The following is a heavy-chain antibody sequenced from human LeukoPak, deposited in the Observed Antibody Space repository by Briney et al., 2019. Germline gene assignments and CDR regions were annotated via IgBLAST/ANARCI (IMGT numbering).Heavy chain of an antibody. CDR1: DFTISPYY. D-gene: IGHD5-12*01. CDR2: ISDGDRT. CDR3: AREYGGHTFGVFDY. J-gene: IGHJ4*02. V-gene: IGHV3-53*01. Sequence: PGGSLRLSCAASDFTISPYYMSWVRQAPGKGLEWVSLISDGDRTDYRESVKGRFIISRDISKNAVYLQMTSLRAEDTAVYYYAREYGGHTFGVFDYWGQGALVTVSS.